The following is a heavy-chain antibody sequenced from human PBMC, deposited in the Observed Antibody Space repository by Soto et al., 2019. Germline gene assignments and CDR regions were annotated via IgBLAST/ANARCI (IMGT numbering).Heavy chain of an antibody. CDR2: IYTGGNT. Sequence: GGSLRLSCAASGFTVTSYYMSWVRQAPGKGLEWVSLIYTGGNTNYADSVKGRFTISRDNSKNTLYLQMNSLRAEDTAVYYCAKDYYYGSGNYYRADYYHYGMDVWGQGTTVTVSS. J-gene: IGHJ6*02. D-gene: IGHD3-10*01. CDR1: GFTVTSYY. CDR3: AKDYYYGSGNYYRADYYHYGMDV. V-gene: IGHV3-53*01.